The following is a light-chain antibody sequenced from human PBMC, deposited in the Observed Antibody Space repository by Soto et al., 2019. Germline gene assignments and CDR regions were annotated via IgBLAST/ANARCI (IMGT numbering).Light chain of an antibody. CDR3: QQYDTSPLT. Sequence: EIVLTQSPGTLSLSPGERATLSCRASQFVSRSYLAWYQQRPGQGPRLLIHSASSRAAGIPDRFSGSESGTDFTLTISRLEAEDFAVYYCQQYDTSPLTFGGGTKVEIK. J-gene: IGKJ4*01. V-gene: IGKV3-20*01. CDR2: SAS. CDR1: QFVSRSY.